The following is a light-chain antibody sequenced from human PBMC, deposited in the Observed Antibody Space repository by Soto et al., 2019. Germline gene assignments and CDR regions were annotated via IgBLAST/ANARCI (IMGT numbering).Light chain of an antibody. V-gene: IGKV1-12*01. CDR3: QQTLSFPPT. Sequence: DIQMTQSPSSVSASVGDRVTITCRASQAIDSRLAWYQQKPCEAPKLLIFTGSLLHSGVPPRFSGSGSGTDFTLTISSLQPEDFATYYCQQTLSFPPTFGQGTKL. CDR2: TGS. CDR1: QAIDSR. J-gene: IGKJ1*01.